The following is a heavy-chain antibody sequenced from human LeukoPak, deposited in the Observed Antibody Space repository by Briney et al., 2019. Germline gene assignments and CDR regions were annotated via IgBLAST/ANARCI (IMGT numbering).Heavy chain of an antibody. J-gene: IGHJ5*02. Sequence: SETLSLTCAVYGGSFSGYYWSWIRQPPGKGLEWIGEINHSGSTNYNPSLKSRVTISVDTSKNQFSLKLSSVTAADTAVYYCARVSRNYYDSSGYYYATWFAPWGQGTLVTVSS. CDR1: GGSFSGYY. V-gene: IGHV4-34*01. CDR2: INHSGST. CDR3: ARVSRNYYDSSGYYYATWFAP. D-gene: IGHD3-22*01.